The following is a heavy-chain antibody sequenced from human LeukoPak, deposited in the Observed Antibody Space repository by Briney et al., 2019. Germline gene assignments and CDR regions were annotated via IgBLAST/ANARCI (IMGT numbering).Heavy chain of an antibody. J-gene: IGHJ4*02. Sequence: SETLSLTCTVSGGCINTYYWSWIRQPPGKGLEWIGDIYHSGRTNYNPFLKSRATMSVDTSKNQFSMKLSSVTAADTAVYYCARESSHSSSYYFDHWGQGTLVTVSS. D-gene: IGHD6-6*01. CDR1: GGCINTYY. CDR3: ARESSHSSSYYFDH. CDR2: IYHSGRT. V-gene: IGHV4-59*01.